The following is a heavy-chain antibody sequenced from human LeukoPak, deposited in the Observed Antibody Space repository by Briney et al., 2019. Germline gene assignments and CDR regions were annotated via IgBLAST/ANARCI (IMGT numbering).Heavy chain of an antibody. V-gene: IGHV4-34*01. D-gene: IGHD2-15*01. CDR3: ARVARRYCSGGSCYPVDY. Sequence: PSETLSLTCAVYGGSFSGYYWSWIRQPPGKGLEWIGEINHSGSTNYNPSLKSRVTISVDTSKNQFSLKLSSVTAADTAVYYCARVARRYCSGGSCYPVDYWGQGTLVTVSS. CDR2: INHSGST. CDR1: GGSFSGYY. J-gene: IGHJ4*02.